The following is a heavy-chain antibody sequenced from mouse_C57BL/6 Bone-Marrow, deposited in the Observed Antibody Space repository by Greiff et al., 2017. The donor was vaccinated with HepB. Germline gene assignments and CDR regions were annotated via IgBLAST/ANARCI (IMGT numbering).Heavy chain of an antibody. CDR3: ARGYGRYFDV. J-gene: IGHJ1*03. CDR1: GFSLTSYG. V-gene: IGHV2-2*01. CDR2: IWSGGST. Sequence: QVQLQQSGPGLVQPSQRLSIPCTVSGFSLTSYGVHWVRQSPGKGLEWLGVIWSGGSTDYNAAFISRLSISKDNSKSQVFFKMNSLQADDTAIYYCARGYGRYFDVWGTGTTVTVSS. D-gene: IGHD1-1*01.